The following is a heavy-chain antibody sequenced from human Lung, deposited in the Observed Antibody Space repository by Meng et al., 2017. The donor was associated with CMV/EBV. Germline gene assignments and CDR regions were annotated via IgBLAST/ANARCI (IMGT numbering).Heavy chain of an antibody. CDR2: IYTSGST. Sequence: GPGLVNLSEPLSVTWSVFGGSISSYYGSWIRQHAGKGLECIGRIYTSGSTNYNPSLKSRVTMSVDTSKNQFSLKLSSVTAADTAVYYCARGSRDEAFQHWGQGTLVTVSS. J-gene: IGHJ1*01. CDR1: GGSISSYY. CDR3: ARGSRDEAFQH. V-gene: IGHV4-4*07. D-gene: IGHD5-24*01.